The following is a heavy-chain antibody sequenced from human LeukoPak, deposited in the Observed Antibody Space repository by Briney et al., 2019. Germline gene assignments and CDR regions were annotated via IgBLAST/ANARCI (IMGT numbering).Heavy chain of an antibody. D-gene: IGHD7-27*01. CDR2: IYYSGST. J-gene: IGHJ5*02. CDR1: GGSISSSSYY. Sequence: SETLSLTCTVSGGSISSSSYYWGWIRQPPGKGLEWIGSIYYSGSTYYSPSLKSRVTISVDTSKNQFSLKLSSVTAADTAVYYCAREGLGKFDPWGQGTLVTVSS. CDR3: AREGLGKFDP. V-gene: IGHV4-39*07.